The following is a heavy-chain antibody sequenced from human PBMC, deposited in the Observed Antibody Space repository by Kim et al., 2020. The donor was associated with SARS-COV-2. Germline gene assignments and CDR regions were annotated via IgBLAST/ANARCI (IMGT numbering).Heavy chain of an antibody. Sequence: GGSLRLPCAATGFTFGDYTIHWLRQTPGKGLEWVSLLSWDGINTDYADSVKGRFTISRDNSRNSLYLEMNSLSAGDTALYYCAKDIRRSGYYHDNVGDYDPYVFDVWGQGTMVTVAS. J-gene: IGHJ3*01. CDR1: GFTFGDYT. CDR3: AKDIRRSGYYHDNVGDYDPYVFDV. D-gene: IGHD3-22*01. CDR2: LSWDGINT. V-gene: IGHV3-43*01.